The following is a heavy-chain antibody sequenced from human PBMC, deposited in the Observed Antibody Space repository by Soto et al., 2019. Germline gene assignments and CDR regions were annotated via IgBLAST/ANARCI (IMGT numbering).Heavy chain of an antibody. Sequence: GGSLRLSCAASGLTVSNAYMAWVRQAPGMGLEWVSVIYDNGTTYYADSVKGRFTISRDTSTNTLSLQMDSLRAEDTAVYYCAKDRDYPRDYFHYWGQGTLVTVS. CDR2: IYDNGTT. V-gene: IGHV3-53*01. D-gene: IGHD3-10*01. CDR3: AKDRDYPRDYFHY. CDR1: GLTVSNAY. J-gene: IGHJ4*02.